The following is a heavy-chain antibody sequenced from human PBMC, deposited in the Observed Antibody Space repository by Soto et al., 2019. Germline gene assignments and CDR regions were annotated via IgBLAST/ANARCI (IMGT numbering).Heavy chain of an antibody. D-gene: IGHD3-3*01. J-gene: IGHJ6*02. CDR1: GGTFSSYA. CDR3: ATGGVFGVVITPYYYYGMDV. V-gene: IGHV1-69*13. Sequence: GASVKVSCKASGGTFSSYAISWVRQAPGQGLEWMGGIIPIFGTANYAQKFQGRVTITADESTSTAYMELSSLRSEDTAVYYCATGGVFGVVITPYYYYGMDVWGQGTTVTVSS. CDR2: IIPIFGTA.